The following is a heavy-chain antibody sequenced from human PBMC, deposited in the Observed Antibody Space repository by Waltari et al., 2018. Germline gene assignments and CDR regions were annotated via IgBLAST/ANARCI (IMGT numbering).Heavy chain of an antibody. J-gene: IGHJ5*02. CDR1: GQSLRESS. V-gene: IGHV1-24*01. CDR2: YDPEDGET. CDR3: ALDREYEGWFDP. Sequence: QVQLVQSGAEVRKPGASVKVSCNVSGQSLRESSIHWLRQAPGKGPEWMGGYDPEDGETTYAQKFKGRLSMTEDTDTAYMELTSLQSDDTAVYYCALDREYEGWFDPWGQGTLVTVSS. D-gene: IGHD6-6*01.